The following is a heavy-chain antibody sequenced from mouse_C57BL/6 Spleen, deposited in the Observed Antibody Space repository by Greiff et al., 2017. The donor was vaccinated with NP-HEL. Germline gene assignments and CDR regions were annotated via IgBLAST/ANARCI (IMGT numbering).Heavy chain of an antibody. CDR2: INPSTGGT. J-gene: IGHJ1*03. V-gene: IGHV1-42*01. D-gene: IGHD1-1*01. Sequence: EVQLQQSGPELVKPGASVKISCKASGYSFTGYYMNWVKQSPEKSLEWIGEINPSTGGTTYNQKFKAKATLTVDKSSSTAYMQLKSLTSEDSAVYYCARGSPYWYFDVWGTGTTVTVSS. CDR1: GYSFTGYY. CDR3: ARGSPYWYFDV.